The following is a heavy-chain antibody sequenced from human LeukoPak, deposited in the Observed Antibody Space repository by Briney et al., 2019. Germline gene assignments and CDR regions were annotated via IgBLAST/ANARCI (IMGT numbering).Heavy chain of an antibody. Sequence: GGSLRLSCAASGFTFSSYSMNWVRQAPGKGLEWVSSVSSSSSYIYYADSVKGRFTISRDNAKNSLYLQMNSLRAEDTAVYYCARDGIWRSWSPTHLAYWGQGTLVTVSS. CDR1: GFTFSSYS. V-gene: IGHV3-21*01. CDR2: VSSSSSYI. CDR3: ARDGIWRSWSPTHLAY. J-gene: IGHJ4*02. D-gene: IGHD4/OR15-4a*01.